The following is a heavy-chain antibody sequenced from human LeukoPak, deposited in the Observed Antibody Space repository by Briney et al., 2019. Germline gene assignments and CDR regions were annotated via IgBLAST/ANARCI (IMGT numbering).Heavy chain of an antibody. CDR1: GGSISSGGYS. Sequence: SQTLSLTCAVSGGSISSGGYSWSWIRQPPGKGLEWIGYIYYSGSTYYNPSLKSRVTISVDTSKNQFSLKLSSVTAADTAVYYCARGGGGYPTYYYYYYYMDVWGKGTTVTVSS. CDR2: IYYSGST. J-gene: IGHJ6*03. V-gene: IGHV4-30-4*07. D-gene: IGHD5-12*01. CDR3: ARGGGGYPTYYYYYYYMDV.